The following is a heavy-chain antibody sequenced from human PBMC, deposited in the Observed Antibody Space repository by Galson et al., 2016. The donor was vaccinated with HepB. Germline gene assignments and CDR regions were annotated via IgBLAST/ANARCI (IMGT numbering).Heavy chain of an antibody. D-gene: IGHD6-19*01. CDR3: ARQQWPRVFDY. Sequence: SLRLSCAASGFTFNSYWMHWARQAPGKGLVWVSRISSDGTSIIYADSVKGRFTISRDNAKNTLYLQMNSLRAEDTAVYYCARQQWPRVFDYWGQGTLATVSP. CDR1: GFTFNSYW. V-gene: IGHV3-74*01. J-gene: IGHJ4*02. CDR2: ISSDGTSI.